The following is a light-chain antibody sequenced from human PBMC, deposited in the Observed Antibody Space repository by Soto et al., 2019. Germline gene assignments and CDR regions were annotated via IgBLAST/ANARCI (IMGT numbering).Light chain of an antibody. CDR1: QDISNY. Sequence: DIQLTQSPSSLSASVVHIFTITCQASQDISNYLNWYQQKPGKAPKLLIYAASNLETGVPSRFSGSGSGTHFTFTISSLQPEDIATYSCQQYDNRPLTFGGGTKVDIK. CDR3: QQYDNRPLT. J-gene: IGKJ4*01. CDR2: AAS. V-gene: IGKV1-33*01.